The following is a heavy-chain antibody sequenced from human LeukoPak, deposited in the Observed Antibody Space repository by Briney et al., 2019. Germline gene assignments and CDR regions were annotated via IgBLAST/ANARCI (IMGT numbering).Heavy chain of an antibody. CDR1: GYTFTGYY. CDR3: ARESGQQLKYDY. Sequence: ASVKVSCKASGYTFTGYYMHWVRQAPGQGLEWMGWINPNGGGTNYAQKFQGRVTMTRDTSISTAYMELSRLRSDDTAVYYCARESGQQLKYDYWGQGTLVTVSS. J-gene: IGHJ4*02. D-gene: IGHD6-13*01. V-gene: IGHV1-2*02. CDR2: INPNGGGT.